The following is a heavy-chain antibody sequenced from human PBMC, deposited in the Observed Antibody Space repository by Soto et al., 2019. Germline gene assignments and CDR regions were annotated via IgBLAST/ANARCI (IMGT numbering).Heavy chain of an antibody. CDR2: IIPIFGTA. J-gene: IGHJ3*02. CDR1: GGTFSSYA. CDR3: ARGGNYYDSSGYYWGAFDI. Sequence: SVKVSCKASGGTFSSYAISWVRQAPGQGLEWMGGIIPIFGTANYAQKFQGRVTITADESTSTAYMELSSLRSEDTAVYYCARGGNYYDSSGYYWGAFDIWGQGTMVTVSS. D-gene: IGHD3-22*01. V-gene: IGHV1-69*13.